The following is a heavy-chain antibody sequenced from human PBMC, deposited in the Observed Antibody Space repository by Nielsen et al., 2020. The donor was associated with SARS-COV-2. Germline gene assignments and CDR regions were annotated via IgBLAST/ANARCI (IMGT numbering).Heavy chain of an antibody. CDR3: AKRSGYTSGWYGDY. CDR2: ISAST. J-gene: IGHJ4*02. CDR1: GFTISTYA. V-gene: IGHV3-23*01. D-gene: IGHD6-19*01. Sequence: GESLKISCVVSGFTISTYAMSWVRQAPGKGLEWVSAISASTYYADSVKGRFTISRDNSKNTLYLQMNSLKAEDTVVYYCAKRSGYTSGWYGDYWGQGTLVTVSS.